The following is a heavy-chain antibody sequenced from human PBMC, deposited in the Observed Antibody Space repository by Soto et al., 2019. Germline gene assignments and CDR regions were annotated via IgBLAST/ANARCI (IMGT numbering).Heavy chain of an antibody. V-gene: IGHV4-4*07. J-gene: IGHJ5*02. CDR1: GASFRGFY. D-gene: IGHD1-1*01. CDR2: IYATGTT. CDR3: VRDGTKTLRDWFDP. Sequence: SETLSLTCTVSGASFRGFYWSWIRKSAGKGLEWIGRIYATGTTDYNPSLKSRVMMSVDTSKKQFSLKLRSVTAADTAVYYCVRDGTKTLRDWFDPWGQGISVTVSS.